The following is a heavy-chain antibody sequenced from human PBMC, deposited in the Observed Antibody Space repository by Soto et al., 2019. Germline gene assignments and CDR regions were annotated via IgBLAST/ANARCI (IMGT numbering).Heavy chain of an antibody. J-gene: IGHJ4*02. CDR1: GFAVRSTYF. CDR2: VHHDGNA. CDR3: GRIIGATSVDS. D-gene: IGHD1-26*01. Sequence: SETLSLTCVVSGFAVRSTYFWGWIRQPPGKGLEWIGSVHHDGNAYYPPSVLGRVTISVDTANNQVSLRLRSVTAADTAIYYCGRIIGATSVDSCGQGTLVTVSS. V-gene: IGHV4-38-2*01.